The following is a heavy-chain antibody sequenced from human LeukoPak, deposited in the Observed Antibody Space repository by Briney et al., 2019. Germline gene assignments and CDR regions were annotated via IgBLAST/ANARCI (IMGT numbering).Heavy chain of an antibody. CDR3: ARHGRIAAAGHGENWFDP. V-gene: IGHV4-39*01. J-gene: IGHJ5*02. D-gene: IGHD6-13*01. Sequence: SETLSLTCTVSGGSISSRSYYWGWIRQPPGKGLEWIGSIYYSGSTYYNPSLKSRVTISVDTSKNQFSLNLSSVTAADTAVYYCARHGRIAAAGHGENWFDPWGQGTLVTVSS. CDR1: GGSISSRSYY. CDR2: IYYSGST.